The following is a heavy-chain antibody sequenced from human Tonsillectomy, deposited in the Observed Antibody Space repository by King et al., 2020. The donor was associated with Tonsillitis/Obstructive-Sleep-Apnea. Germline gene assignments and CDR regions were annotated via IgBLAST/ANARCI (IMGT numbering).Heavy chain of an antibody. V-gene: IGHV1-46*01. CDR3: AREPKEWGLRGGAFDF. CDR1: GYTFTSYY. CDR2: INPSSGST. J-gene: IGHJ4*02. Sequence: QLVQSGTEVKKPGASVRVSCKASGYTFTSYYMHWVRQAPGQGLEWMGIINPSSGSTSYAQKFQGRVTVTRDTSTSTGHMELSSLTSEDTAVYYCAREPKEWGLRGGAFDFWGQGTLVTVSS. D-gene: IGHD3-3*01.